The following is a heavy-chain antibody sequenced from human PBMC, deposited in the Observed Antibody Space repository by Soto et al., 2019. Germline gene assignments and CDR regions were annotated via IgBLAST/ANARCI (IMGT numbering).Heavy chain of an antibody. J-gene: IGHJ6*02. Sequence: WTWIRLTPXKGLEWIGQLHHTRTSYYKPSLKSRLTVSVDTSKSQFSLTLTSVTATDTGTYYCARRKDSSRYFYGMDVWGQGTTVVVS. CDR3: ARRKDSSRYFYGMDV. D-gene: IGHD2-2*01. CDR2: LHHTRTS. V-gene: IGHV4-34*01.